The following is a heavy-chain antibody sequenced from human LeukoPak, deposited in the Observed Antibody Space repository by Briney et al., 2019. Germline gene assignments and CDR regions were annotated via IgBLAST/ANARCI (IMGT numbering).Heavy chain of an antibody. Sequence: SQTLSLTCAISGDSVSSNSAAWNWIRQSPSRGLEWLGRTYYRSKWYNDYAVSVKSRITINPDTSKNQFSLQLNSVTPEDTALYYSAPAPYYYDSSALTAHCYYGMDVWGQATPVNLSS. CDR2: TYYRSKWYN. V-gene: IGHV6-1*01. CDR1: GDSVSSNSAA. D-gene: IGHD3-22*01. J-gene: IGHJ6*02. CDR3: APAPYYYDSSALTAHCYYGMDV.